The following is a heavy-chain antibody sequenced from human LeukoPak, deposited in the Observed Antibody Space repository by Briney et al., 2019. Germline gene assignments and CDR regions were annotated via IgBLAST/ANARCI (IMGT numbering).Heavy chain of an antibody. J-gene: IGHJ4*02. D-gene: IGHD2-21*02. V-gene: IGHV3-74*01. CDR2: INSDGSST. CDR3: ASVTYCGGDCYLD. CDR1: GFTFSSYW. Sequence: GGSLRLSCAAPGFTFSSYWMHWVRQAPGKGLVWVSRINSDGSSTSYADSVKGRFTISRDNAKNTLYLQMNSLRAEDTAVYYCASVTYCGGDCYLDWGQGTLVTVSS.